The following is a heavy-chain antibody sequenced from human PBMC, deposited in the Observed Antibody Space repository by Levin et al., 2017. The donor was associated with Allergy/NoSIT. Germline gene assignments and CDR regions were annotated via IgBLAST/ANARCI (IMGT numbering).Heavy chain of an antibody. CDR3: AKDDGAAYYSFDS. D-gene: IGHD1-26*01. J-gene: IGHJ4*02. V-gene: IGHV3-23*01. CDR2: VSTDGDYT. Sequence: SCAASGFTFNTYAMNWVRQAPGQGLEWVSSVSTDGDYTFYADSVKRRFTISRDNSRNTLFLQMNSLGAEDMALYYCAKDDGAAYYSFDSWGQGTLVTVSS. CDR1: GFTFNTYA.